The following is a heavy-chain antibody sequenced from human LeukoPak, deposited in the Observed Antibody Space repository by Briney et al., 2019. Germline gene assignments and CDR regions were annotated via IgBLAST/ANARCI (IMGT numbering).Heavy chain of an antibody. Sequence: GGSLRLSCAASGFTFSSYAMSWVRQAPGKGLEWVAVIWYDGSNKYYADSVKGRFTISRDNSKNTLYLQMNSLRAEDTAVYYCARAGSSGTTQDYWGQGTLVTVSS. D-gene: IGHD1/OR15-1a*01. CDR2: IWYDGSNK. V-gene: IGHV3-33*08. CDR1: GFTFSSYA. J-gene: IGHJ4*02. CDR3: ARAGSSGTTQDY.